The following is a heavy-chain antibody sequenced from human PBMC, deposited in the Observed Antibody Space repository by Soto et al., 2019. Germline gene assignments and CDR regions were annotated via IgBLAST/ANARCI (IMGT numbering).Heavy chain of an antibody. Sequence: QVQLVQSGAEVKKPGSSVKVSCKASGGTFSSYAISWVRQAPGQGLEWMGGIIPIFGTANYAQKFQGRVTITADKSTSTAYMELSRLRSEDTAVYYCARDIVVVPADYYYYGMDVWGQGTTVTVSS. CDR2: IIPIFGTA. V-gene: IGHV1-69*06. CDR1: GGTFSSYA. D-gene: IGHD2-2*01. CDR3: ARDIVVVPADYYYYGMDV. J-gene: IGHJ6*02.